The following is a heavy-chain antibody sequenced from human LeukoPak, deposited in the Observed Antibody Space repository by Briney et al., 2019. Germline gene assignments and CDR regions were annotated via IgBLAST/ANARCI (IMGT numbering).Heavy chain of an antibody. J-gene: IGHJ5*02. CDR3: ARDGEYADYLHNCFDR. CDR2: ISSSSRDI. D-gene: IGHD4-17*01. V-gene: IGHV3-21*01. Sequence: GGSLRLSCAASGFTFNTYSMNWVRQAPGKGLGWVSSISSSSRDIYYTDSVRGPFSISRDNAQNSLYLQKNTLRDVKTALCYCARDGEYADYLHNCFDRWGPGTLVTVAS. CDR1: GFTFNTYS.